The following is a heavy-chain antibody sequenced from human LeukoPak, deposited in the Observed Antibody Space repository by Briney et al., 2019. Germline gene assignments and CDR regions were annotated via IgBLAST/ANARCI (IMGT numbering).Heavy chain of an antibody. CDR2: IWYDGSNK. J-gene: IGHJ4*02. D-gene: IGHD6-13*01. Sequence: SCKASGGTFSSYGMHWVRQAPGKGLEWVAVIWYDGSNKYYADSVKGRFTISRDNSKNTLYLQMNSLRAEDTAVYYCARDKGSSSWYLDYWGQGTLVTVSS. V-gene: IGHV3-33*01. CDR1: GGTFSSYG. CDR3: ARDKGSSSWYLDY.